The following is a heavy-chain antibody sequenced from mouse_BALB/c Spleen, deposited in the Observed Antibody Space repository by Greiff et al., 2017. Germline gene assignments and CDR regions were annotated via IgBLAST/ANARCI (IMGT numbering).Heavy chain of an antibody. CDR3: ARATMTTSGFAY. V-gene: IGHV3-2*02. J-gene: IGHJ3*01. CDR2: ISYSGST. CDR1: GYSITSDYA. D-gene: IGHD2-4*01. Sequence: ESGPGLVKPSQSLSLTCTVTGYSITSDYAWNWIRQFPGNKLEWMGYISYSGSTSYNPSLKSRISITRDTSKNQFFLQLNSVTTEDTATYYCARATMTTSGFAYWGQGTLVTVSA.